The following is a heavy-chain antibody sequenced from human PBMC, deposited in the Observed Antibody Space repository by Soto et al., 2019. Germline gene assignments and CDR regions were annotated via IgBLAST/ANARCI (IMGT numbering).Heavy chain of an antibody. CDR3: AKDRNHPRDQFHY. V-gene: IGHV3-23*01. CDR2: ISANGQGI. J-gene: IGHJ4*02. D-gene: IGHD2-2*01. Sequence: GGSLRLSCAASGFTFSTYALSWVRQAPGKGLEWVSAISANGQGIYYADSVRGRFTISRDNSKNTIFLHMDSLRAEDTAVYYCAKDRNHPRDQFHYWGQGTLVTVSS. CDR1: GFTFSTYA.